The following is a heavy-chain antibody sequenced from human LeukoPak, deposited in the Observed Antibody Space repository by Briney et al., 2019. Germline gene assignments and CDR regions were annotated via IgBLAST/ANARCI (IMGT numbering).Heavy chain of an antibody. V-gene: IGHV1-69*13. J-gene: IGHJ4*02. CDR1: GYTLTELS. CDR2: IIPIFGTA. Sequence: SVKVSCKVSGYTLTELSMHWVRQAPGKGLEWMGGIIPIFGTANYAQKFQGRVTITADESTSTAYMELSSLRSEDTAVYYCARDSPPLRYFDWWGQGTLVTVSS. CDR3: ARDSPPLRYFDW. D-gene: IGHD3-9*01.